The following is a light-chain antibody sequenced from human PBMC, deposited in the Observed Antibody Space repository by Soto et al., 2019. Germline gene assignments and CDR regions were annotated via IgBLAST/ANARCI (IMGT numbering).Light chain of an antibody. CDR2: RAS. V-gene: IGKV3-15*01. CDR1: QSVSSN. CDR3: QHYNSWPPWT. J-gene: IGKJ1*01. Sequence: EIVMTQSPATLSVSPGERATLSCRASQSVSSNLAWYQQKPGQAPRLLIYRASTRATGIPARFSGSGSGTEFTLTISSLQSEDFAVYYCQHYNSWPPWTFGRGTGVEIK.